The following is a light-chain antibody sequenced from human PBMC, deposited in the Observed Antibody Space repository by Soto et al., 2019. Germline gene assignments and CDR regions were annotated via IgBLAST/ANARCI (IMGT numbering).Light chain of an antibody. J-gene: IGKJ2*01. Sequence: EIVLTQSPATLSLSPGERATLSCRASQSVSSYLAWYQQKPGQAPRLLIYDASNRATGIPARFSGSVSGTDFTLTSSSLEPEDFAVYYCQQRSNWYTFGQGTKLEIK. CDR2: DAS. CDR3: QQRSNWYT. CDR1: QSVSSY. V-gene: IGKV3-11*01.